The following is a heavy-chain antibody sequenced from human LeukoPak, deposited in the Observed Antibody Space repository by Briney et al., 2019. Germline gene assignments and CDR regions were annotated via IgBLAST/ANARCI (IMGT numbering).Heavy chain of an antibody. J-gene: IGHJ4*02. D-gene: IGHD2-21*01. V-gene: IGHV3-23*01. CDR2: ISGSGGST. Sequence: GGSLRLSCAASGFPFTNAWMSWVRQAPGKGLEWVSAISGSGGSTYYADSVKGRFTISRDNSKNTLYLQMNSLRAEDTAVYYCAKGPFADYYFDYWGQGTLVTVSS. CDR1: GFPFTNAW. CDR3: AKGPFADYYFDY.